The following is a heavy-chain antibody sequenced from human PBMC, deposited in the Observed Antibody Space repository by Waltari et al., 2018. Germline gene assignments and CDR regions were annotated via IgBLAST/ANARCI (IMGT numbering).Heavy chain of an antibody. Sequence: QVQLVQSGTEVRKPGASGGVSGKTPVTIFPTYSISWVRQAPGQGLEWMGWISAKNGKTSYAQNLQGRVTMTTDTSTNTAYMELRSLTSDDTAVYYCATRRSAVRFDPWGQGTLVIVSS. CDR2: ISAKNGKT. J-gene: IGHJ5*02. V-gene: IGHV1-18*01. CDR1: VTIFPTYS. D-gene: IGHD4-17*01. CDR3: ATRRSAVRFDP.